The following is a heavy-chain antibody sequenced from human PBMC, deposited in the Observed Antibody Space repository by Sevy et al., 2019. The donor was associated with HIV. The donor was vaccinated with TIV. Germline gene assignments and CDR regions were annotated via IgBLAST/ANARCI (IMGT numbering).Heavy chain of an antibody. J-gene: IGHJ4*02. V-gene: IGHV4-4*08. CDR3: ARSRYYFDS. CDR1: GASITSYY. D-gene: IGHD3-9*01. Sequence: SETLSLTCNVSGASITSYYSSWIRQPPGKGLEWVGDIGSSGPGNYNPSLKSRVNLSVDTTKSHFSLKLRSVTAVDTAVYYCARSRYYFDSWGQGALVTVSS. CDR2: IGSSGPG.